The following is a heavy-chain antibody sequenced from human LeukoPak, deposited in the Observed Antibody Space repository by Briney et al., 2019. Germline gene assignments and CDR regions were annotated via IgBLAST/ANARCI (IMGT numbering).Heavy chain of an antibody. J-gene: IGHJ4*02. CDR3: ARDLGDCSSTSCPVGY. CDR1: GFTFSSYS. Sequence: GGSLRLSCAASGFTFSSYSMNWVRQAPGKGLEWVSGINWNGGSTGYADSVKGRFTISRDNAKNSLYLQMNSLRAEDTALYYCARDLGDCSSTSCPVGYWGQGTLVTVSS. CDR2: INWNGGST. V-gene: IGHV3-20*04. D-gene: IGHD2-2*01.